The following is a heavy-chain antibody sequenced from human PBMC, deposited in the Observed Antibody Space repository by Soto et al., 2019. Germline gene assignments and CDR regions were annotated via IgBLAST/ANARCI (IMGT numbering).Heavy chain of an antibody. CDR3: ARDLGYCTNGVCYPAWFDP. CDR1: GGTFSSYA. J-gene: IGHJ5*02. CDR2: IIPIFGTA. D-gene: IGHD2-8*01. Sequence: SVKVSCKASGGTFSSYAISWVRQAPGQGLEWMGGIIPIFGTANYAQKFQGRVTITADESTSTAYMELSSLRSEDTAVYYCARDLGYCTNGVCYPAWFDPWGQGTLVTVSS. V-gene: IGHV1-69*13.